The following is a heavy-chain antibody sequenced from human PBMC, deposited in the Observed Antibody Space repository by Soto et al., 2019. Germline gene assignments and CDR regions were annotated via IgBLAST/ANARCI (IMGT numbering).Heavy chain of an antibody. J-gene: IGHJ5*02. CDR2: TYYRSKWYN. Sequence: KQSPTLSLTCAISGDSVSSNSAAWNWIRQSPSRGLEWLGRTYYRSKWYNDYAVSVKSRITINPDTSKNQFSLQLNSVTPEDTAVYYCARDPSPKAVAGPRGTNWFDPWGQGTLVTVSS. CDR1: GDSVSSNSAA. V-gene: IGHV6-1*01. CDR3: ARDPSPKAVAGPRGTNWFDP. D-gene: IGHD6-19*01.